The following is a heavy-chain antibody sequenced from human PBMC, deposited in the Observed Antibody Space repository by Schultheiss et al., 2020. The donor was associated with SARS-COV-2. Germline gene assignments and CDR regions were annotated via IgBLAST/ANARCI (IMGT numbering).Heavy chain of an antibody. Sequence: SETLSLTCAVYGGSFSGYYWSWIRQPPGKGLEWIGSIYYSGSTYYNPSLKSRVTISVDTSKNQFSLKLSSVTAADTAVYYCARARQEYDILTGYSGRNNWFDPWGQGTLVTVSS. D-gene: IGHD3-9*01. J-gene: IGHJ5*02. CDR1: GGSFSGYY. V-gene: IGHV4-34*01. CDR2: IYYSGST. CDR3: ARARQEYDILTGYSGRNNWFDP.